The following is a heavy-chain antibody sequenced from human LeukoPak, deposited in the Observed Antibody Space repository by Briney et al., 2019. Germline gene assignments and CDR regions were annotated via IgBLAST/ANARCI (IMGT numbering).Heavy chain of an antibody. CDR2: IRRDGTYT. Sequence: GGSLRLSCAASGFTFDRFTIHWVRQAPGKGLDWVSLIRRDGTYTQYADSVKVRFTIPRDNNKNSLYLQMNSLRTEDTALYYCAKEHITGWPTLDAWGQGTLVTVSS. D-gene: IGHD6-19*01. J-gene: IGHJ5*02. CDR1: GFTFDRFT. V-gene: IGHV3-43*01. CDR3: AKEHITGWPTLDA.